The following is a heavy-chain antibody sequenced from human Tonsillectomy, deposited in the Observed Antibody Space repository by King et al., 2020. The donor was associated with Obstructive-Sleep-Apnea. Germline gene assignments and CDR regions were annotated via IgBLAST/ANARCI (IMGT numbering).Heavy chain of an antibody. D-gene: IGHD5-12*01. CDR2: VNPNSGGT. Sequence: QLVQSGAEVKKPGASVKVSCKASGYTFTAYFIHWVRQAPGQGLEWMGWVNPNSGGTNSAQKFQGRVSMTRDTSISTAYMELSRLRSDETAVYYCARDPGISAYDGDYWGQGTLVTVSS. CDR3: ARDPGISAYDGDY. CDR1: GYTFTAYF. J-gene: IGHJ4*02. V-gene: IGHV1-2*02.